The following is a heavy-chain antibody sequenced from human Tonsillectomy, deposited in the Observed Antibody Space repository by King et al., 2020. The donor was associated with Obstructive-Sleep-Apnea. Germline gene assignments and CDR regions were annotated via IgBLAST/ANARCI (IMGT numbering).Heavy chain of an antibody. CDR2: ISYDGSNK. D-gene: IGHD4/OR15-4a*01. J-gene: IGHJ4*02. CDR3: ARVVDYGRHFDY. V-gene: IGHV3-30*04. CDR1: GFTFTNYA. Sequence: VQLVESGGGVVQPGRSLRLSCAASGFTFTNYAMHWVRQAPGKGLEWVAVISYDGSNKYYADSVKGRFTISRDNSKNTLYLQMNSLRVEDTAVYYCARVVDYGRHFDYWGQGTLVTVSS.